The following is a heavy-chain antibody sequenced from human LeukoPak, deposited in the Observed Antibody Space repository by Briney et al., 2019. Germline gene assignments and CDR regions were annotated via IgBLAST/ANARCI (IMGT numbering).Heavy chain of an antibody. CDR2: IYYSGST. J-gene: IGHJ4*02. D-gene: IGHD1-26*01. CDR3: ARGDSGSYYVFDY. V-gene: IGHV4-39*07. CDR1: GGSISSSSYY. Sequence: SETLSLTCTVSGGSISSSSYYWGWIRQPPGKGLEWIGSIYYSGSTNYNPSLKSRVTISVDTSKNQFSLKLSSVTAADTAVYYCARGDSGSYYVFDYWGQGTLVTVSS.